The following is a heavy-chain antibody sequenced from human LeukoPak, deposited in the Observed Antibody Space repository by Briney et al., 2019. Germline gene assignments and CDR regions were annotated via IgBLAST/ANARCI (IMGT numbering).Heavy chain of an antibody. CDR1: GFTFSNYW. Sequence: GGSLRLSCAVSGFTFSNYWMTWVRQAPGKGLEWVAHINQDGSEEHYMDSVKARFTISRDNAKNSLSLQMNSLRAEDTAVYYCVRDGGVSGYDLLDYWGQGTLVTVSS. D-gene: IGHD5-12*01. V-gene: IGHV3-7*01. CDR2: INQDGSEE. J-gene: IGHJ4*02. CDR3: VRDGGVSGYDLLDY.